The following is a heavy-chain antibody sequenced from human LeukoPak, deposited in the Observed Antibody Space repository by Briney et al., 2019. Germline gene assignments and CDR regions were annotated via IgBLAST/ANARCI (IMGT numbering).Heavy chain of an antibody. V-gene: IGHV3-21*01. CDR3: ARESHDSSGLGGVYYFDY. CDR2: ISGSSSHI. Sequence: PGGSLRLSCIASGFSFSNYNINWVRQAPGKGLEWVSSISGSSSHIHYGDSVKGRFTISRDNAKSSLYLQMNSLRVEDTAVYYCARESHDSSGLGGVYYFDYWGQGTLVTVSS. D-gene: IGHD3-22*01. CDR1: GFSFSNYN. J-gene: IGHJ4*02.